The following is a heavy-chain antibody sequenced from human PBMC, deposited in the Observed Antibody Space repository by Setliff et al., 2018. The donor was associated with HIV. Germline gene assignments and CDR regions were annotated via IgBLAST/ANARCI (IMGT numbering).Heavy chain of an antibody. V-gene: IGHV1-18*01. D-gene: IGHD2-21*01. J-gene: IGHJ4*02. CDR2: INLYKDDT. Sequence: ASVKVSCKASGYTFSSYAITWVRQAPGQGLEWMGSINLYKDDTHYAQKFQDRVAMTADTSTNTVYMELRRLRSDDTAVYYCARYALCSDDCSDEGADIWGQGTLVTVSS. CDR3: ARYALCSDDCSDEGADI. CDR1: GYTFSSYA.